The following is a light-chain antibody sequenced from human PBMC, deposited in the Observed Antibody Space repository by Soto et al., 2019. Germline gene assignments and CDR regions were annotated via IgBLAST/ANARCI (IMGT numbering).Light chain of an antibody. CDR2: KST. CDR1: SSDVGVDNS. V-gene: IGLV2-23*01. J-gene: IGLJ1*01. Sequence: QSVLPQPASVFGAPGQSITNSCTGTSSDVGVDNSVYWYQQHPHRATHTITYKSTPRPAGVANRFSGSNSANAASLTIAVLQTDYEAGFCCCYYEPDGSYVWGTGTKVTGL. CDR3: CYYEPDGSYV.